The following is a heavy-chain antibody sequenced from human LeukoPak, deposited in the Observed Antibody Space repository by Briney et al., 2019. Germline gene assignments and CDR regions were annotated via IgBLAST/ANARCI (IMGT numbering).Heavy chain of an antibody. CDR3: ARVYGRYFDRYYFDY. Sequence: SETLSLTCTVSGGSVTSSGYYWSWIRQPPGKGLEWIGYIYYSGSTNYNPSLKSRVTISVDTSKNQFSLKLSSVTAADTAVYYCARVYGRYFDRYYFDYWGQGTLVTVSS. CDR1: GGSVTSSGYY. V-gene: IGHV4-61*08. CDR2: IYYSGST. J-gene: IGHJ4*02. D-gene: IGHD3-9*01.